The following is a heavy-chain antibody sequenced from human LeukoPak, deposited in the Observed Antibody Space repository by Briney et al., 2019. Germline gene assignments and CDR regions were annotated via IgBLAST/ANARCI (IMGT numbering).Heavy chain of an antibody. Sequence: PSETLSLTCAVYGGSSSSYYWGWIRQPPGKGLEWIGSIYHSGSTYYNPSLKSRVTISVDTSKNQFSLKLSSVTAADTAVYYCARDKYYSDSSASIRFGYWGQGTLVTVSS. CDR1: GGSSSSYY. CDR3: ARDKYYSDSSASIRFGY. V-gene: IGHV4-34*11. J-gene: IGHJ4*02. D-gene: IGHD3-22*01. CDR2: IYHSGST.